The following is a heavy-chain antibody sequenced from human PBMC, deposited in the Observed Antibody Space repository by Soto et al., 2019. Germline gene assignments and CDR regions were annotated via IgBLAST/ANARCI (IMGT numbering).Heavy chain of an antibody. CDR3: ARLTTVVSWYFDL. CDR1: GGSFSGYY. CDR2: INHSGST. D-gene: IGHD4-17*01. Sequence: CAVYGGSFSGYYWSWIRQPPGKGLEWIGEINHSGSTNYNPSLKSRVTISVDTSKNQFSLKLSSVTAADTAVYYCARLTTVVSWYFDLWGRGTLVTVSS. V-gene: IGHV4-34*01. J-gene: IGHJ2*01.